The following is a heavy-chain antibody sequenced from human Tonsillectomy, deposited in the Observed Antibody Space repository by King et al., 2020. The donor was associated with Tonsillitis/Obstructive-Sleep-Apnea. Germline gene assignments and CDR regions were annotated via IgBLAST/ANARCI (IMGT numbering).Heavy chain of an antibody. D-gene: IGHD3-10*02. CDR1: GYSFTSYW. CDR3: ARHGRIDLGSGSYYSNWFDP. J-gene: IGHJ5*02. V-gene: IGHV5-51*01. Sequence: VQLVESGAEVKKPGESLKISCKGSGYSFTSYWIGWVRQMPGKGLEWMGIIYPGDSDTRYSPSFQGQVTISADKSISTAYLQWSSLKASDTAMYFCARHGRIDLGSGSYYSNWFDPWGQGTLITVSS. CDR2: IYPGDSDT.